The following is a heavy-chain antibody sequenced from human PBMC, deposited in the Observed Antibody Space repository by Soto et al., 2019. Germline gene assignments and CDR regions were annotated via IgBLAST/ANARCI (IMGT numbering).Heavy chain of an antibody. Sequence: GESLKISCKGSGYSFTSYWIGWVRQMPGKGLEWMGIIFPSDSDTRYSPSFQGQVTISADKSISTAYLQWSSLKASDTAMYYCARHPQYNSSSGPASYSGMGVWGQATTVTV. CDR2: IFPSDSDT. J-gene: IGHJ6*02. CDR3: ARHPQYNSSSGPASYSGMGV. V-gene: IGHV5-51*01. D-gene: IGHD6-6*01. CDR1: GYSFTSYW.